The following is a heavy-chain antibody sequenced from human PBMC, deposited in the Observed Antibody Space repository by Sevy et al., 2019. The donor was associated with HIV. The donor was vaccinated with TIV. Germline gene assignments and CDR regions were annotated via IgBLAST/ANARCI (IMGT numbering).Heavy chain of an antibody. V-gene: IGHV3-23*01. Sequence: GGSLRLSCAASGFTFSSYAMSWVRQAPGKGLEWVSAISGSGGSTYYADSVKGRFTISRDNSKNTLYLQMNSLRAEDMAVYYCAKDWAVTTWFFDYWGQGTLVTVSS. D-gene: IGHD4-4*01. CDR3: AKDWAVTTWFFDY. J-gene: IGHJ4*02. CDR2: ISGSGGST. CDR1: GFTFSSYA.